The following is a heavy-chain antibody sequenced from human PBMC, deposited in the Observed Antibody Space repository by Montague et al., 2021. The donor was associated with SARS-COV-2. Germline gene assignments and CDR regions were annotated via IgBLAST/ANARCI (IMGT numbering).Heavy chain of an antibody. Sequence: TLSLTCTVSGASISNPTYSWGWIRQPAGKELEWIGRMFTSGSTTYNPPLKSRVTISVDTSTNQFSLRLNSVTAADTAVYYCVREGGSMTFDYWGQGILVSVS. V-gene: IGHV4-61*02. CDR2: MFTSGST. D-gene: IGHD1-26*01. CDR3: VREGGSMTFDY. J-gene: IGHJ4*02. CDR1: GASISNPTYS.